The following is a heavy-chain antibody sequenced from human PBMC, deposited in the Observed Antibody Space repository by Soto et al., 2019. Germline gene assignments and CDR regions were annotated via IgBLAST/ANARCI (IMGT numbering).Heavy chain of an antibody. Sequence: QLQLQESGPGLVKPSETLSPTCTASGGSVSSSSYYWGWVRQPPGKGLEWIGSVYYSGSTYYNPSLERRVPITVDKSQNQFSLTLMSLSAADTAVYYCGRLEGLATISYYFDYWGQGALVTVSS. CDR1: GGSVSSSSYY. CDR2: VYYSGST. J-gene: IGHJ4*02. D-gene: IGHD3-9*01. V-gene: IGHV4-39*01. CDR3: GRLEGLATISYYFDY.